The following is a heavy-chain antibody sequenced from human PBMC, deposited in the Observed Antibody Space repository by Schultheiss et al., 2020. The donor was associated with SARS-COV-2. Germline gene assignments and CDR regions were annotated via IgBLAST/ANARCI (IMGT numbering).Heavy chain of an antibody. CDR1: GFTFSSYG. CDR3: AKVGGFRELES. Sequence: GGSLRLSCAASGFTFSSYGMHWVRQAPGKGLEWVSSISSSISYIYYADSVKGRFTISRDNAKNSLYLQMNSLRTEDTAVYYCAKVGGFRELESWGQGTLVTVSS. D-gene: IGHD3-10*01. CDR2: ISSSISYI. J-gene: IGHJ4*02. V-gene: IGHV3-21*01.